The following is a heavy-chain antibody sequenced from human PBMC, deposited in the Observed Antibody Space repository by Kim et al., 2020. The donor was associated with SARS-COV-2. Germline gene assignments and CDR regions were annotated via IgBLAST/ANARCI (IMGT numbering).Heavy chain of an antibody. CDR3: AKGEVAATSRTVIGYYGMDV. V-gene: IGHV3-23*01. Sequence: GGSLRLSCAASGFTFSSYAMSWVRQAPGKGLEWVSAISGSGGSTYYADSVKGRFTISRDNSKNTLYLQMNSLRAEDTAVYYCAKGEVAATSRTVIGYYGMDVWGRGSTVTVSS. D-gene: IGHD2-15*01. CDR1: GFTFSSYA. J-gene: IGHJ6*04. CDR2: ISGSGGST.